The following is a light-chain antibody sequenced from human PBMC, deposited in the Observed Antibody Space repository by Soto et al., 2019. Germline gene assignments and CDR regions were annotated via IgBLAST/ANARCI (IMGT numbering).Light chain of an antibody. J-gene: IGKJ1*01. Sequence: EIVLTQSPGTLSLSPGERATLSCRASQGLSSTYLAWYQQIPGQAPRLLMYGASSRATGIPDRFSGSGSGTDFTLTISRLEPEDFAVYYCQQFLRSPWTFGQGTVEEIK. V-gene: IGKV3-20*01. CDR3: QQFLRSPWT. CDR2: GAS. CDR1: QGLSSTY.